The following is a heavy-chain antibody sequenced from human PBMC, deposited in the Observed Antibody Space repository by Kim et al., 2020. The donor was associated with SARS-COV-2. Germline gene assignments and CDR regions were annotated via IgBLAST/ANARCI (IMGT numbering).Heavy chain of an antibody. D-gene: IGHD3-16*01. V-gene: IGHV3-74*03. J-gene: IGHJ4*02. Sequence: EGGLTPHAGSVKGRFTVSRDNAKNTLYLQMNSLRAEDTAVYYCARGLGDFWGRGTLVTVSS. CDR2: EGGLT. CDR3: ARGLGDF.